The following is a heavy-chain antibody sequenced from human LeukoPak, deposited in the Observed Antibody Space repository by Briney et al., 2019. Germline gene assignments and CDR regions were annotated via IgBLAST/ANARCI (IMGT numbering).Heavy chain of an antibody. Sequence: SQTLSLTCAVSGGSISSGGYSWSWIRQPPGKGLVWIGYIYHSGSTYYNPSLKSRVTISVDRSKNQFSLKLSSVTAADTAVYYCARVYGGNPYSWFDLWGQGTLVTVSS. CDR2: IYHSGST. CDR3: ARVYGGNPYSWFDL. J-gene: IGHJ5*02. V-gene: IGHV4-30-2*01. D-gene: IGHD4-23*01. CDR1: GGSISSGGYS.